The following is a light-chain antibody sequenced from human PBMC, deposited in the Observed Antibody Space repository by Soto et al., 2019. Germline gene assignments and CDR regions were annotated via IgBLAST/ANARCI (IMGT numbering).Light chain of an antibody. CDR1: TSNIGTNT. CDR2: VNN. V-gene: IGLV1-44*01. J-gene: IGLJ2*01. CDR3: ATWDDNLNGLV. Sequence: QSVLTQPPSASGTPGQTVTMSCSGSTSNIGTNTVTWYQQLPGSAPKVLIYVNNQRRSGVPDRFSGSKSGTSAFLAITGLQSEDEADYYCATWDDNLNGLVFGEGNKLTVL.